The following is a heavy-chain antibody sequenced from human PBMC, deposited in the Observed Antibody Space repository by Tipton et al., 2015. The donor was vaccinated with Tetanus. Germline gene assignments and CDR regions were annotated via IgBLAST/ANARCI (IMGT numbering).Heavy chain of an antibody. Sequence: TLSLTCTVSGGSINSYYWSWIRQPPGKGLEWIGYIYYSGSTNYNPSLRSRVTISVDTSKNQFSLNLRSVIAADTAIYYCARGLGLCTGGSCSFWGQGTPVTVSS. CDR2: IYYSGST. V-gene: IGHV4-59*12. J-gene: IGHJ4*02. CDR1: GGSINSYY. CDR3: ARGLGLCTGGSCSF. D-gene: IGHD2-15*01.